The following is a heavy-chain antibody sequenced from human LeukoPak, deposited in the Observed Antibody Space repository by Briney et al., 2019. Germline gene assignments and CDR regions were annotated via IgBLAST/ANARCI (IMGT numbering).Heavy chain of an antibody. V-gene: IGHV3-23*01. CDR3: AKVPYSDYGSGRPPFMDA. Sequence: GGSLRLSCAASGFTFATYAMSWVRQAPGKGLEWVSTLSDSGGDTYYADSVKGRFTISRDNSKNTLYLQMNSLRAEDTAVYYCAKVPYSDYGSGRPPFMDAWGQGTTVTVSS. D-gene: IGHD3-10*01. CDR2: LSDSGGDT. J-gene: IGHJ6*02. CDR1: GFTFATYA.